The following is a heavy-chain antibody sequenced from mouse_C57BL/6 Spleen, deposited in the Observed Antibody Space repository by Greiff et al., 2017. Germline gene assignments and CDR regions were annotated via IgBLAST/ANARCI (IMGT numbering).Heavy chain of an antibody. V-gene: IGHV1-80*01. J-gene: IGHJ3*01. D-gene: IGHD2-3*01. CDR1: GYAFSSYW. Sequence: QVQLKESGAELVKPGASVKISCKASGYAFSSYWMNWVKQRPGKGLEWIGQIYPGDGDTNYNGKFKGKATLTADKSYSTADMQRSSLTSEDSAVYFCARGNDGYYGGFAYWGQGTLVTVSA. CDR2: IYPGDGDT. CDR3: ARGNDGYYGGFAY.